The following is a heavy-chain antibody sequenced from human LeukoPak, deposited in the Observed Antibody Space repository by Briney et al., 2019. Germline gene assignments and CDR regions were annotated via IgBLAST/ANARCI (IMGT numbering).Heavy chain of an antibody. D-gene: IGHD3-10*01. J-gene: IGHJ4*02. Sequence: ASVKISCKGSGYSFTSYWIGWVRRMPGKGREWMGIIYPGDSDTRYSPSFQGQVTISADKSISTAYLQWSSLKASDTAMYYCARRMKVGSGSYNYFDYWGQGTLVTVSS. CDR1: GYSFTSYW. V-gene: IGHV5-51*01. CDR2: IYPGDSDT. CDR3: ARRMKVGSGSYNYFDY.